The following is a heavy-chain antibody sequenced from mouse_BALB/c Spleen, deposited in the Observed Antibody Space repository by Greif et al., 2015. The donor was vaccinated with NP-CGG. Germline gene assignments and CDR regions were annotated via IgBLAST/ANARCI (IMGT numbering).Heavy chain of an antibody. CDR3: TRQDWFDY. D-gene: IGHD4-1*01. J-gene: IGHJ2*01. CDR1: GFTFSNYW. CDR2: IRLKSNNYAT. Sequence: EVMLVESGGGLVQPGGFMKLSCVASGFTFSNYWMNWVRQSPEKGLEWVAEIRLKSNNYATHYAESVKGRFTISRDDSKSSVYLQMNNLRAEDTGIYYCTRQDWFDYWGQGTTLTVSS. V-gene: IGHV6-6*02.